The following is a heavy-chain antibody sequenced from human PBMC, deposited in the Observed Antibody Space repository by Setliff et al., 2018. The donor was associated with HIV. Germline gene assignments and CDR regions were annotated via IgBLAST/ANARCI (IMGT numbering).Heavy chain of an antibody. J-gene: IGHJ4*02. V-gene: IGHV3-20*04. CDR1: GFTFDDYG. CDR2: INWNGGST. Sequence: PGESLKISCAASGFTFDDYGMSWVRQAPGKGLEWVSGINWNGGSTGYADSVKGRFTISRDNAKNSLYLQMNSLRAEDTAVYYCATSGTYYYGSGTYHASAFWGQGTLVTVSS. D-gene: IGHD3-10*01. CDR3: ATSGTYYYGSGTYHASAF.